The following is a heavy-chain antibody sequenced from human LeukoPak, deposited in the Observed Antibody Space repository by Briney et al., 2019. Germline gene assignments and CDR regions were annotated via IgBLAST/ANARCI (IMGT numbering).Heavy chain of an antibody. V-gene: IGHV4-34*01. CDR1: GGSFTDYV. CDR2: NTDSGTT. J-gene: IGHJ3*02. CDR3: ALRGRRWLPWDDFES. D-gene: IGHD5-24*01. Sequence: SETLSLTCRVYGGSFTDYVWSWVRQPPGKGLEWIGENTDSGTTNSNPSLKSRVTISVATSKNFFSLKLTSLTAADTAVYSCALRGRRWLPWDDFESCGQGTMVTVYS.